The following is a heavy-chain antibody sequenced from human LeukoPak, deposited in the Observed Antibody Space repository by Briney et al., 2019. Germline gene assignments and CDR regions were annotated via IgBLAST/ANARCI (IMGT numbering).Heavy chain of an antibody. V-gene: IGHV4-34*01. J-gene: IGHJ4*02. CDR3: ARGGGY. CDR1: GGSFSGYY. CDR2: INHSGST. Sequence: SETLSLTCAVYGGSFSGYYWSWIRQPPGKGLEWIGEINHSGSTNYNPSLKSRVTISVDTSKNQFSLKLSSVTAADTVVYYCARGGGYWGQGTLVTVSS.